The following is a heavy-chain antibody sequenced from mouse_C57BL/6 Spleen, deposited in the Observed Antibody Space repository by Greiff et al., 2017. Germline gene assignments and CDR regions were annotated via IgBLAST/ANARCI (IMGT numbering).Heavy chain of an antibody. CDR3: ARAQTGTGEGY. J-gene: IGHJ2*01. CDR1: GYTFTSYW. Sequence: VQLQQPGAELVKPGASVKLSCKASGYTFTSYWMQWVKQRPGQGLEWIGEIDPSDSSTNYNQKFKGKATLTVDTSSSTAYMQLSSLTSEDSAVYYCARAQTGTGEGYWGQGTTLTVSS. CDR2: IDPSDSST. D-gene: IGHD4-1*01. V-gene: IGHV1-50*01.